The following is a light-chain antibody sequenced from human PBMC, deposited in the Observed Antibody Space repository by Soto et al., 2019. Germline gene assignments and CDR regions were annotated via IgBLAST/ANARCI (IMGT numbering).Light chain of an antibody. CDR3: QHYGTSAL. CDR2: GAS. CDR1: QSVSSSY. J-gene: IGKJ3*01. V-gene: IGKV3-20*01. Sequence: EIVLTQSPGTLSLSPGERATLSCRASQSVSSSYLARYQQKPGQAPRLLIYGASSRATGIPDRFSVSASGTDFTLTISRLEPDDFAVYYCQHYGTSALFGPGTKVDIK.